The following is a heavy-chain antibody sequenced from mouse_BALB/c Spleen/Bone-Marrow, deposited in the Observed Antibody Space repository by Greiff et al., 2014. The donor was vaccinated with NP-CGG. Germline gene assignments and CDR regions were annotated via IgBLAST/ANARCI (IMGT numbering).Heavy chain of an antibody. D-gene: IGHD1-1*01. CDR1: GFSFSDHY. V-gene: IGHV5-12*02. CDR3: ARLGDYSYFDY. Sequence: VQLKDSGGGIVQPGGSLKLSCVISGFSFSDHYMYWIRQTPEKRLEWVAYISDSGGSTYYPDTVKGRFTISRDNAKNTLYLQMSRLKSEDTAMYCCARLGDYSYFDYWGQGTTLTVSS. J-gene: IGHJ2*01. CDR2: ISDSGGST.